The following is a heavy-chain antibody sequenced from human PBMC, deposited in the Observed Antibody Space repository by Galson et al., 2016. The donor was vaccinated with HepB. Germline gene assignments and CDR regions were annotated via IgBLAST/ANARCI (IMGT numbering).Heavy chain of an antibody. CDR3: ARDRPNYGDYGDY. Sequence: SVKVSCKASGYIFTSYSMHWVRQAPGQGLEWMGIVNPSDGSTRYAQKFQGRVTMTRDTSTSTVYMEVSSLRSEDTAVYYCARDRPNYGDYGDYWGQGTLVTVAS. CDR1: GYIFTSYS. D-gene: IGHD4-17*01. J-gene: IGHJ4*02. CDR2: VNPSDGST. V-gene: IGHV1-46*01.